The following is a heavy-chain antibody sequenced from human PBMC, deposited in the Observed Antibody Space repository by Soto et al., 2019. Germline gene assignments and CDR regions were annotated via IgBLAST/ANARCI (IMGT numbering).Heavy chain of an antibody. V-gene: IGHV1-8*01. J-gene: IGHJ3*02. CDR2: MNPNSGNT. D-gene: IGHD2-15*01. CDR3: ASPCGSCSHDAFDI. CDR1: GYTFTSYD. Sequence: QVQLVQSGAEVKKPGASVKVSCKASGYTFTSYDINWVRQATGQGLEWMGWMNPNSGNTGYAQKFQGRVTMTRNTSIGTAYMELSSLRSEDTAVYYCASPCGSCSHDAFDIWGQGTMVTVSS.